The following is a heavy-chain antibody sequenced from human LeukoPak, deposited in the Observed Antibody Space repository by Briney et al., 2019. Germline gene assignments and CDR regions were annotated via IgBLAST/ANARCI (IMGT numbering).Heavy chain of an antibody. J-gene: IGHJ4*02. Sequence: SEKVSCKASGGTFSSYAISWVRQAPGQGLEWMGGIIPIFGTANYAQKFQGRVTITTDESTSTAYMELSSLRSEDTAVYYCAKARRYGDYSLTGWGQGTLVTVSS. V-gene: IGHV1-69*05. D-gene: IGHD4-17*01. CDR2: IIPIFGTA. CDR3: AKARRYGDYSLTG. CDR1: GGTFSSYA.